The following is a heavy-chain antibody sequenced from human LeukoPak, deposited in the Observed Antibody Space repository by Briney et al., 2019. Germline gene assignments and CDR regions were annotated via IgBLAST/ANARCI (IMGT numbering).Heavy chain of an antibody. CDR1: GASISSYY. J-gene: IGHJ4*02. Sequence: SETLSLTCTVSGASISSYYWSWIRQPAGKGLEWIGRIYTSGSTNYNPSPKSRVTMSVDTSENQFSLRLSSVTAADTAVYYCARHREATTVTNFDYWGQGTLVTVSS. CDR3: ARHREATTVTNFDY. CDR2: IYTSGST. V-gene: IGHV4-4*07. D-gene: IGHD4-17*01.